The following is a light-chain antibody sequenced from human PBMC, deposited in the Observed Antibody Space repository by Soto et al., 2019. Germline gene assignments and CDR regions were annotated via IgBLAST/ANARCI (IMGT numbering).Light chain of an antibody. Sequence: EIVMTQSPVTLSVSPGEGATVSCWASQSVGNDVAWYQQRPGQAPRLLIYGASTRAPGIPARFSGSGSGTDFTLTISGLLSEDFALYYCQQYNNWPRTFGQGTKVDIK. V-gene: IGKV3-15*01. CDR3: QQYNNWPRT. J-gene: IGKJ1*01. CDR1: QSVGND. CDR2: GAS.